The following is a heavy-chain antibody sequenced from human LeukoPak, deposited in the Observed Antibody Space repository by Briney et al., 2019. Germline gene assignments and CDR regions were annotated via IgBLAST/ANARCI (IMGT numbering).Heavy chain of an antibody. Sequence: HPSETLSLTCTVSGGSISPYYWSWIRQPPGKGLEWIGYIFHTGSGSTSHNPSLKSRVTISVDTSKNQFSLNLNSVTAADTAVYYCARHAVYAGSGWAFDYWGQGTLVTVSS. J-gene: IGHJ4*02. CDR1: GGSISPYY. V-gene: IGHV4-59*08. D-gene: IGHD6-19*01. CDR3: ARHAVYAGSGWAFDY. CDR2: IFHTGSGST.